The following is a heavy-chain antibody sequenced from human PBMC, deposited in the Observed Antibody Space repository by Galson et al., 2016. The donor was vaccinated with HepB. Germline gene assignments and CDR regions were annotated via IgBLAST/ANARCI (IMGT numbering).Heavy chain of an antibody. CDR3: ASPHYSSDSPFETGQLSAEACDV. Sequence: SETLSLTCTVSGASVSTTFYYWGWIRQPPGKGLEWIGNIHYGSMTYYNPSLEGRVTIFVDTSKNLVSLKLTSVTAADTAMYYCASPHYSSDSPFETGQLSAEACDVWGQGTTVTVSP. CDR1: GASVSTTFYY. J-gene: IGHJ3*01. D-gene: IGHD1-1*01. CDR2: IHYGSMT. V-gene: IGHV4-39*07.